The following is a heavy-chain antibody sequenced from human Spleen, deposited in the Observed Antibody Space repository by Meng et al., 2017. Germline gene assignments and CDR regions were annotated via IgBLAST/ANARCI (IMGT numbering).Heavy chain of an antibody. V-gene: IGHV4-34*01. CDR3: ASTCGGGSCAYFDS. Sequence: ESLKISCAVYGGSFSAYYWSWIRQPPGKGLEWIGEIDHSGNTNYNPSLKSRVTISVDTSKNQFSLKLTSVTAADTAVYFCASTCGGGSCAYFDSWGQGTLVTVSS. CDR1: GGSFSAYY. J-gene: IGHJ4*02. D-gene: IGHD2-15*01. CDR2: IDHSGNT.